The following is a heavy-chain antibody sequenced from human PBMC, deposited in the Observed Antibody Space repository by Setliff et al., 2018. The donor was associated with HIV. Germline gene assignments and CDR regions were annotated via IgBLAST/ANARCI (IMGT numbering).Heavy chain of an antibody. CDR2: VYTSGSTSGST. Sequence: PSETLSLTCSVSDASISVGTYYWSWIRQPAGKGLEWIGHVYTSGSTSGSTNYHPSLKSRVTISVDMSKNQFSLRLSAVTAAGTGVYYCARLGRLPSYYYCMDVWGKGTTVTVSS. D-gene: IGHD2-15*01. CDR1: DASISVGTYY. V-gene: IGHV4-61*09. CDR3: ARLGRLPSYYYCMDV. J-gene: IGHJ6*03.